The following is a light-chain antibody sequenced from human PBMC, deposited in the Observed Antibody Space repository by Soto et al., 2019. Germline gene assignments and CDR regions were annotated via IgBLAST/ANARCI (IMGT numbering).Light chain of an antibody. CDR2: GAS. CDR1: QSVSSN. CDR3: QQYNNWPPWT. Sequence: EIVMMQSPATLSVSPGERATLSCRASQSVSSNLAWYQQKPGQAPRLLIYGASTRATGIPARFSGSGSGTEFTLTISSLLSEDFAVYYCQQYNNWPPWTFGQGTKVDTK. V-gene: IGKV3-15*01. J-gene: IGKJ1*01.